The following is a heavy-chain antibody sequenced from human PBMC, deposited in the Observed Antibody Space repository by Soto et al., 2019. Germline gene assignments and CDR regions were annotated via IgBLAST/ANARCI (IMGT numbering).Heavy chain of an antibody. Sequence: QLQLQESGSGLVKPSQTLSLTCAVSGGSISSGGYSWSWIRQPPGKGLEWIGYIYHSGSTYYNPSLKRRVTISVDRSKNQFSLKLSSVTAADTAVYYCARATYDYVWGSYRYGGSYYFDYWGQGTLVTVSS. V-gene: IGHV4-30-2*01. CDR3: ARATYDYVWGSYRYGGSYYFDY. D-gene: IGHD3-16*02. CDR2: IYHSGST. J-gene: IGHJ4*02. CDR1: GGSISSGGYS.